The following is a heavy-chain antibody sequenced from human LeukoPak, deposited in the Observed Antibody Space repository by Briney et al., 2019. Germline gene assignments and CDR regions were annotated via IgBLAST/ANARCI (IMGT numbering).Heavy chain of an antibody. CDR2: IIPTIGIA. CDR3: AIGDILSGYNVDYCYGSGTWG. CDR1: GYTLSSHA. Sequence: ASVKVSCKASGYTLSSHAIHWVRQTPGQGLEWMGWIIPTIGIADYAQTFQGRVTITRDKSMSTVYMELTNLRSDDTAVYYCAIGDILSGYNVDYCYGSGTWGWGQVVTVTAAS. J-gene: IGHJ6*02. V-gene: IGHV1-69*10. D-gene: IGHD3-9*01.